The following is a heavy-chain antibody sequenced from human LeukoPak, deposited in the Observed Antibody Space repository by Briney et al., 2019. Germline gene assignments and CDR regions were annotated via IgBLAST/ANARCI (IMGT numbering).Heavy chain of an antibody. Sequence: SETLSLTCAVSGYSISSGYYWGWIRQPPGKGLEWIGSIYHSGSTYYNPSLKSRVTISVDTSKNRFSLKLSSVTAADTAVYYCARGLVVVAAGNWFDPWGQGTLVTVSS. V-gene: IGHV4-38-2*01. CDR1: GYSISSGYY. CDR2: IYHSGST. D-gene: IGHD2-15*01. CDR3: ARGLVVVAAGNWFDP. J-gene: IGHJ5*02.